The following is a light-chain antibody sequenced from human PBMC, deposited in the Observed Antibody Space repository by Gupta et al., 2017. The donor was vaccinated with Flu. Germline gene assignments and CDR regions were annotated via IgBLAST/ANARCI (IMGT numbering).Light chain of an antibody. CDR1: QGISSY. J-gene: IGKJ4*01. CDR3: QQLNSYPRVT. V-gene: IGKV1-9*01. CDR2: AAS. Sequence: DIQLTQPPSFLSASVGDRVTITCRASQGISSYLAWYQQKPGKAPKLLIYAASTLQSGVPSRFSGSGSGTEFTLTISSLQPEDFATYYCQQLNSYPRVTFGGGTKVEIK.